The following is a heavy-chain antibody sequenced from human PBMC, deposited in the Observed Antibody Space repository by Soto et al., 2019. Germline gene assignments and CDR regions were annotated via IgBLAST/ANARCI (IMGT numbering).Heavy chain of an antibody. J-gene: IGHJ4*02. Sequence: ASVKVSCKASGYTFTSYGISWVRKAPGQGLEWMGWISAYNGNTNYAQKLQGRVTMTTDTSTSTAYMELRSLRSDDTAVYYCARDSIYIVVVVAAGFDYWGQGTLVTVSS. CDR1: GYTFTSYG. V-gene: IGHV1-18*01. D-gene: IGHD2-15*01. CDR2: ISAYNGNT. CDR3: ARDSIYIVVVVAAGFDY.